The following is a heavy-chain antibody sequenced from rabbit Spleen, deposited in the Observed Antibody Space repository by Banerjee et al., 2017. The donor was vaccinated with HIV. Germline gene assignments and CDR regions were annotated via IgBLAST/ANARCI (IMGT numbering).Heavy chain of an antibody. CDR1: GVSFSANSY. CDR2: INAYTAKP. CDR3: ARDTGSSFSSYGMDL. J-gene: IGHJ6*01. D-gene: IGHD8-1*01. V-gene: IGHV1S40*01. Sequence: QSLEESGGDLAKPGASLTLTCTASGVSFSANSYMCWVRQDPGKGLQWIACINAYTAKPVYATWAKGRFTISRSTSLNTVTLQMTSLTAADTATYFCARDTGSSFSSYGMDLWGPGTLVTVS.